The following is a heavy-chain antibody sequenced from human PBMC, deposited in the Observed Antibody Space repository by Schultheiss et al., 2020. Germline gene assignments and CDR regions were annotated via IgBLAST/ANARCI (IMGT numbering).Heavy chain of an antibody. V-gene: IGHV4-39*01. CDR2: IYYSGST. CDR1: GGSISSSSYY. D-gene: IGHD5-12*01. J-gene: IGHJ5*02. Sequence: SQTLSLTCTVSGGSISSSSYYWGWIRQPPGKGLEWIGSIYYSGSTYYNPSLKSRVTISVDTSKNQFSLKLSSVTAADTAVYYCARTVLSGYLNWFDPWGQGTLVTVSS. CDR3: ARTVLSGYLNWFDP.